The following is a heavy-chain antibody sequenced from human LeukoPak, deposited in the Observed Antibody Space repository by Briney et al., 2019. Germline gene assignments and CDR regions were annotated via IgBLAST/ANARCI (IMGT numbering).Heavy chain of an antibody. CDR1: GFTFSDYY. J-gene: IGHJ6*03. CDR3: ARRFGSCSSTSCYLAYYYYMDV. V-gene: IGHV3-11*04. CDR2: ISSSGSTI. Sequence: GGSLRLSCAASGFTFSDYYMSWIRQAPGKGLEGVSYISSSGSTIFYADSVKGRFNISRENDKDTLYLQMNSLKAEDTAVYYCARRFGSCSSTSCYLAYYYYMDVWGKGTTVTVS. D-gene: IGHD2-2*01.